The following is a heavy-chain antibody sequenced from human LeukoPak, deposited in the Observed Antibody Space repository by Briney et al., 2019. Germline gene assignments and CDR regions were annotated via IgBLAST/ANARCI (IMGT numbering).Heavy chain of an antibody. V-gene: IGHV1-18*01. J-gene: IGHJ4*02. CDR1: GYTFTTYG. Sequence: GASVKVSCKASGYTFTTYGISWVRQAPGQGLEWMGWISPYNGNTNYAQKLQGRVTMTTDTSTSTAYMELRSLRPDDTAVYYCARDRAVVVAAIDYWGQGTLVTVSS. D-gene: IGHD2-15*01. CDR3: ARDRAVVVAAIDY. CDR2: ISPYNGNT.